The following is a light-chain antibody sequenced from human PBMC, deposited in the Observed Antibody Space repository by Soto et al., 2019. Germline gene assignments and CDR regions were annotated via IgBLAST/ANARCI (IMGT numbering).Light chain of an antibody. Sequence: EIVLTQSPATLSLSPGERATLSCRASQSVSSYLAWYQQKPGQAPRLLIYDASNRATGIPARFSGSGSGTDFTLTFSSREPEDFAVYYWQQRSNVPPWTFGQGTKVEIK. V-gene: IGKV3-11*01. J-gene: IGKJ1*01. CDR3: QQRSNVPPWT. CDR2: DAS. CDR1: QSVSSY.